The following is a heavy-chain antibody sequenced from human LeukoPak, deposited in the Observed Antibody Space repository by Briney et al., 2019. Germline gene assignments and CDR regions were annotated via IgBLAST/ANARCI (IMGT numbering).Heavy chain of an antibody. D-gene: IGHD3-10*01. V-gene: IGHV4-39*01. Sequence: PSGTLSLTCTVSGGSISSNNYYWGWIRQPPGKGLEWIGSIYYSGTTYYNPSLKSRVTISVDTSKNQFSLKLSSVTAADTAVYFCARLSPWEFTYYYYYMDVWGKGTTVTVSS. CDR1: GGSISSNNYY. J-gene: IGHJ6*03. CDR3: ARLSPWEFTYYYYYMDV. CDR2: IYYSGTT.